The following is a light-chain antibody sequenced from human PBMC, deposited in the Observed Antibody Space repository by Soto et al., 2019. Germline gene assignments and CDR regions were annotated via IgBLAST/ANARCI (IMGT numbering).Light chain of an antibody. CDR3: QQYETYSGT. Sequence: DIQMTQSPSTLSASVGDRVTITCRASQTINTGLAWYQQKPGKAPKLLIYRASNLVSGVPSRFSGSGSGTEFTLTISSLQPDDFSIYYCQQYETYSGTFGPGTKVDI. CDR1: QTINTG. CDR2: RAS. J-gene: IGKJ3*01. V-gene: IGKV1-5*03.